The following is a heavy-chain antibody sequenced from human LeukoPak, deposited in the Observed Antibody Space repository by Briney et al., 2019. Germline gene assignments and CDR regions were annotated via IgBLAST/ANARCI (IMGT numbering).Heavy chain of an antibody. CDR3: ARDADYYDSSGYAFDI. Sequence: GSLRLSCAASGFTFSSYAMHWVRQAPGKGLEWVAVISYDGSNKYYADSVKGRFTISRDNSKNTLYLQMNSLRAEDTAVYYCARDADYYDSSGYAFDIWGQGTMVTVSS. D-gene: IGHD3-22*01. CDR1: GFTFSSYA. V-gene: IGHV3-30*04. J-gene: IGHJ3*02. CDR2: ISYDGSNK.